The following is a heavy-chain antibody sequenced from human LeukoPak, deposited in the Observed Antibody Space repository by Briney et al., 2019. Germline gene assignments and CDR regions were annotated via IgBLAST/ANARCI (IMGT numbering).Heavy chain of an antibody. CDR3: ARGYAGGYFDL. Sequence: GGSLRLSCAASGFTFSNYWMHWVRQGPGKGLVWVSRINSDGSNTAYADSMKGRFTISRDNAKNTLSLQMNSLRAEDTAVYYCARGYAGGYFDLWGRGTLVTVSS. V-gene: IGHV3-74*01. J-gene: IGHJ2*01. CDR1: GFTFSNYW. CDR2: INSDGSNT. D-gene: IGHD5-12*01.